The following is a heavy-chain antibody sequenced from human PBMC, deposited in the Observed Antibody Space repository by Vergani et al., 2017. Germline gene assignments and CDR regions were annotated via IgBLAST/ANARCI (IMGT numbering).Heavy chain of an antibody. D-gene: IGHD3-9*01. CDR1: NDSVSNTFYY. V-gene: IGHV4-61*01. Sequence: QVQLQESGPGLVKPSETLSLTCTVSNDSVSNTFYYWGWIRQPPGKGLEWIGYIYSTGSTNYNPSLNSRVTMSVDTSKNQFSLKLRSVTAADTAVYFCARVMYRDEASTGYRLEGMDIWGQGTTVTISS. CDR3: ARVMYRDEASTGYRLEGMDI. J-gene: IGHJ6*02. CDR2: IYSTGST.